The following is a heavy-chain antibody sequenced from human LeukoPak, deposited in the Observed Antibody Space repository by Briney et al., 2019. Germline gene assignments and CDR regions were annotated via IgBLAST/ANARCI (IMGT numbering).Heavy chain of an antibody. CDR2: IIPILGIA. CDR1: GGTFSRYA. CDR3: ARDGDDSSGYYAY. Sequence: ASVKVSCKASGGTFSRYAISWVRQAPGQGLEWMGRIIPILGIANYAQKFQGRVTITADKSTSTAYMELSSLRSEDTAVYYCARDGDDSSGYYAYWGQGTLVTVSS. V-gene: IGHV1-69*04. J-gene: IGHJ4*02. D-gene: IGHD3-22*01.